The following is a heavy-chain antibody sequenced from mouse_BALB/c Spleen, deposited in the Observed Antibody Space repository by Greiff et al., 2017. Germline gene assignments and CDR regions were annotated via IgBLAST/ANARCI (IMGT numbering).Heavy chain of an antibody. D-gene: IGHD3-3*01. V-gene: IGHV3-2*02. Sequence: EVKLMESGPGLVKPSQSLSLTCTVTGYSITSDYAWNWIRQFPGNKLEWMGYISYSGSTSYNPSLKSRISITRDTSKNQFFLQLNSVTTEDTATYYCARVIGGLFAYWGQGTLVTVSA. CDR1: GYSITSDYA. CDR2: ISYSGST. CDR3: ARVIGGLFAY. J-gene: IGHJ3*01.